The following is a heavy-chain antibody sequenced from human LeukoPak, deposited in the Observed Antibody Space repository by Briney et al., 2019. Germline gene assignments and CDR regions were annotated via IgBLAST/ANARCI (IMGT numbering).Heavy chain of an antibody. CDR1: GGSISSSSYY. D-gene: IGHD3-22*01. CDR3: ARLIGNYYDSSGYSYGA. V-gene: IGHV4-39*01. J-gene: IGHJ4*02. Sequence: PSETLPLTCTVSGGSISSSSYYWGWIRQPPGKGLEWIGSIYYSGSTYYNPSLKSRVTISVDTSKNQFSLKLSSVTAADTAVYYCARLIGNYYDSSGYSYGAWGQGALVTVSS. CDR2: IYYSGST.